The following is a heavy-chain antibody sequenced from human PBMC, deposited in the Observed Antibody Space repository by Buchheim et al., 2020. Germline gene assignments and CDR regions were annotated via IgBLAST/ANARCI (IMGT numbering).Heavy chain of an antibody. CDR2: IYSGGST. J-gene: IGHJ4*02. CDR3: ARELELRTYGEYYFDY. D-gene: IGHD1-7*01. CDR1: GFTVSSNY. Sequence: EVQLVETGGGLIQPGGSLRLSCAASGFTVSSNYMSWVRQAPGKGLEWVSVIYSGGSTYYADSVKGRFTISRDNSKNTLYLQMNSLRAEDTAVYYCARELELRTYGEYYFDYWGQGTL. V-gene: IGHV3-53*02.